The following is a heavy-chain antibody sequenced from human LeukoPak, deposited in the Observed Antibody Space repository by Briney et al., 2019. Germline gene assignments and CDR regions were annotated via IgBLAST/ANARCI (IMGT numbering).Heavy chain of an antibody. CDR1: GYTFTSYY. Sequence: ASVKVSCKASGYTFTSYYMHWLRQAPGQGLEWMGIINPSGGSTSYAQKFQGRVTMTRDTSTSTVHMELSSLRSEDTAVYYCARDTLSSTHRRIQLWFDPWGQGTLVTVSS. D-gene: IGHD5-18*01. CDR3: ARDTLSSTHRRIQLWFDP. J-gene: IGHJ5*02. V-gene: IGHV1-46*01. CDR2: INPSGGST.